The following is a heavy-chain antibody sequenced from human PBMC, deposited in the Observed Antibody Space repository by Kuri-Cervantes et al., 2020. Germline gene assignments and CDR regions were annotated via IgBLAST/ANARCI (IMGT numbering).Heavy chain of an antibody. Sequence: GESLKISCAASGFTFSSYGMHWVRQAPGKGLEWVAVIWYDGSNKYYADSVKGRFTISRDNAKNSLYLQMNSLRAEDTAVYYCAKVSGYSARRGFFDYWGQGTLVTVSS. D-gene: IGHD3-9*01. CDR3: AKVSGYSARRGFFDY. CDR1: GFTFSSYG. V-gene: IGHV3-33*03. J-gene: IGHJ4*02. CDR2: IWYDGSNK.